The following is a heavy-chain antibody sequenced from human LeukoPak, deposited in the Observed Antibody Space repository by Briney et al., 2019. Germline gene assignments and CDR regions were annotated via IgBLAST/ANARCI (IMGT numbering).Heavy chain of an antibody. J-gene: IGHJ4*02. CDR3: AVDGDYGKGDRDFDY. CDR2: ISSSGSTI. V-gene: IGHV3-48*03. Sequence: QPGGSLRLSCAASGFTFSSYEMNWVRQAPGKGLEWVSYISSSGSTIYYADSVKGRFTISRDNAKNSLYLQMNSLRAEDTAVYYCAVDGDYGKGDRDFDYWGQGTLVTVSS. CDR1: GFTFSSYE. D-gene: IGHD4-17*01.